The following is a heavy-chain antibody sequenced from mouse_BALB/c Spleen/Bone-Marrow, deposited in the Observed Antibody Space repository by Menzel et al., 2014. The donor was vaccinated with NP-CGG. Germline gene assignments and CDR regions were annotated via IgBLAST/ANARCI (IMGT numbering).Heavy chain of an antibody. CDR3: AREGLRRRAAMDY. V-gene: IGHV5-9-4*01. D-gene: IGHD2-4*01. CDR1: GFTFSSYA. J-gene: IGHJ4*01. CDR2: ISSGGSYT. Sequence: EVKLVESGGGLVKPGGSLKLSCAASGFTFSSYAMSWVRQSPEKRLEWVAEISSGGSYTYYPDTVTGRFAISRDNAKNTLYLEMSSLRSEDTAMYYCAREGLRRRAAMDYWGQGTSVTVSS.